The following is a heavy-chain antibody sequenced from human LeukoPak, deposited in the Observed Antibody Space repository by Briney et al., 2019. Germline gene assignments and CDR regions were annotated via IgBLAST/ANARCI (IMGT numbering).Heavy chain of an antibody. CDR3: ANSGARGRIYQIEY. V-gene: IGHV3-23*01. D-gene: IGHD1-26*01. J-gene: IGHJ4*02. Sequence: GGSLRLSCAASGFTFCSYGMNWVRQAPGKGLEWVSTIIGSGGGRYYADSVKGRFTISGDTFKNTVYLQMNSLRAEDTAVYYCANSGARGRIYQIEYWGQGTLVTVSS. CDR2: IIGSGGGR. CDR1: GFTFCSYG.